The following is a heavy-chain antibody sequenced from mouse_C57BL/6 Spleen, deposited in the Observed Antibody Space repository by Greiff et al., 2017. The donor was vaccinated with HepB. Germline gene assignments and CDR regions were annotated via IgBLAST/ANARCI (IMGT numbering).Heavy chain of an antibody. V-gene: IGHV1-69*01. D-gene: IGHD6-5*01. J-gene: IGHJ2*01. CDR1: GYTFTSYW. CDR2: IDPSDSYT. CDR3: ARSDMPSYYFDY. Sequence: VQLQQSGAELVMPGASVKLSCKASGYTFTSYWMHWVKQRPGQGLEWIGEIDPSDSYTNYNQKFKGKSTLTVDKSSSTAYMQLSSLTSEDSAVYYCARSDMPSYYFDYWGQGTTLTVSS.